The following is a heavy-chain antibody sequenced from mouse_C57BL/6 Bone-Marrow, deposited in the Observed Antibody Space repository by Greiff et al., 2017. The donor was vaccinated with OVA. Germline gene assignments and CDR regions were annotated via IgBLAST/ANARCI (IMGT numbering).Heavy chain of an antibody. D-gene: IGHD2-5*01. V-gene: IGHV1-69*01. J-gene: IGHJ3*01. CDR3: ARGDYYSNYFLFAY. Sequence: VQLQQPGAELVMPGASVKLSCKASGYTFTSYWMHWVKQRPGQGLEWIGEIDPSDSYTNYNQKFKGKSTLTVDKSSSTAYMQLSSLTSEDSAVYYCARGDYYSNYFLFAYWGQGTLVTVSA. CDR1: GYTFTSYW. CDR2: IDPSDSYT.